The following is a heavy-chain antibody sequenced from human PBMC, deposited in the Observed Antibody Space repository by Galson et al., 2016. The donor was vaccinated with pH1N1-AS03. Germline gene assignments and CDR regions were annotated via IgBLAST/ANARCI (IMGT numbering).Heavy chain of an antibody. J-gene: IGHJ4*02. Sequence: SETLSLTCTVSAGSISTYYWTWIRQPPGRGLEWIGYIYFSGRTNCSPSLKSRANISPDRSRNQFSLNLNSVTAADTAVYYCARVRSEWLGVNSSWYGIDSWGQGTLVTVSS. CDR3: ARVRSEWLGVNSSWYGIDS. CDR1: AGSISTYY. D-gene: IGHD2-2*01. V-gene: IGHV4-59*01. CDR2: IYFSGRT.